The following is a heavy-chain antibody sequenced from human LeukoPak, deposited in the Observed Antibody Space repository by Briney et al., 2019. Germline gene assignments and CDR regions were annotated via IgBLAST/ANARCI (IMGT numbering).Heavy chain of an antibody. J-gene: IGHJ3*02. V-gene: IGHV3-23*01. Sequence: SGGSLRLSCAASRFTFSSYAMSWVRQAPGRGPEWVSTISGGGGSTYYSDSVKGRYTISRDNSKNTVYLQMNSLRVEDTAVYYCARGLFLSGYLDAFDIWGQGTVVTVSS. CDR1: RFTFSSYA. CDR2: ISGGGGST. CDR3: ARGLFLSGYLDAFDI. D-gene: IGHD3-22*01.